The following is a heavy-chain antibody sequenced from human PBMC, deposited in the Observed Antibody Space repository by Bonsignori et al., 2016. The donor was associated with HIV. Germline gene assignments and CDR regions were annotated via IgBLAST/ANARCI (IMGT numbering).Heavy chain of an antibody. V-gene: IGHV1-18*01. CDR2: SSADNGNT. Sequence: ASVKVSCKASGYTFTRYGISWVRQAPGQGLEWMGWSSADNGNTNYAQKLQGRVSMTTDTSTSTAYMELRSLRSDDTAVYYCARVSLPYYDFRVAFFYMDVWGKGTTVTVSS. D-gene: IGHD3-3*01. CDR3: ARVSLPYYDFRVAFFYMDV. J-gene: IGHJ6*04. CDR1: GYTFTRYG.